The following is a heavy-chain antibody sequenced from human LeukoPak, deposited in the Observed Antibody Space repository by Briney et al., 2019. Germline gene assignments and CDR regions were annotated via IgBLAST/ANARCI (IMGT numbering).Heavy chain of an antibody. V-gene: IGHV4-59*12. CDR3: SRENGAFSPFGY. Sequence: PSETLSLTCTVSGDSISSDYWNWIRQSPGKGLEWIGEISLTGLTHYNPSLESRVTVSLDKSKNQLSLNLTSVTAADTAVYFCSRENGAFSPFGYWGQGILVTVLS. J-gene: IGHJ4*02. CDR2: ISLTGLT. D-gene: IGHD3-16*01. CDR1: GDSISSDY.